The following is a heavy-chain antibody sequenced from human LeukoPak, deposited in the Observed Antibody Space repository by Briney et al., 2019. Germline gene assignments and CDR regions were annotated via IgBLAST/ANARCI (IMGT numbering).Heavy chain of an antibody. J-gene: IGHJ3*02. CDR1: GGSISSSSYY. CDR3: ARMATIVSLAFDI. CDR2: IYYSGST. V-gene: IGHV4-39*07. Sequence: SETLSLTCTVSGGSISSSSYYWGWIRQPPGKGLEWIGSIYYSGSTYYNPSLESRVTISVDTSKNQFSLKLSSVTAADTAVYYCARMATIVSLAFDIWGQGTMVTVSS. D-gene: IGHD5-24*01.